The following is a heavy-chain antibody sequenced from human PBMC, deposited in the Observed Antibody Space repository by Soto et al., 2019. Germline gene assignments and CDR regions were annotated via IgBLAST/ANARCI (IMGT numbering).Heavy chain of an antibody. V-gene: IGHV1-18*01. CDR1: GYTFTHFG. J-gene: IGHJ4*02. CDR3: TRGRTPSDY. D-gene: IGHD2-15*01. CDR2: ISAYNGNT. Sequence: QVQLLQSRAEVKKPGASVTVSCKDSGYTFTHFGISWVRQAPGKGLEWMGWISAYNGNTNYAQKFQGRGTMPTDTSTGTAYIEVGRLGFEDAAVYYCTRGRTPSDYWGQGTLVNFSS.